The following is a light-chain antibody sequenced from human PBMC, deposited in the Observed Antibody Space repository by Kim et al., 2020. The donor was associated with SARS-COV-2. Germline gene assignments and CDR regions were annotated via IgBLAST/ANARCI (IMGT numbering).Light chain of an antibody. Sequence: DIQMTQSPSSLSASVGDRVTITCRASQVINNYLAWYQQKPGKAPTVLIYGASTLHSGVPSRFSGSGSGTDFTLTISSLQPEDVGTYYCQKYDRAPWTFGHGTKVDI. CDR2: GAS. J-gene: IGKJ1*01. CDR3: QKYDRAPWT. V-gene: IGKV1-27*01. CDR1: QVINNY.